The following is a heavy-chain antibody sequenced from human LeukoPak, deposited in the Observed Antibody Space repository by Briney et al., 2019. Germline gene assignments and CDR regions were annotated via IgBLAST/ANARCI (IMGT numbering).Heavy chain of an antibody. V-gene: IGHV1-69*04. CDR3: ARDSSGSSPNFDY. D-gene: IGHD1-26*01. CDR1: GGTFNIYG. Sequence: ASVKVSCKASGGTFNIYGITWVRQAPGQGLEWMGRIIPILNITNYAQKFQGRVTITADKSTSTAYTELSSLRSEDTAVYYCARDSSGSSPNFDYWGQGTLVTVSS. J-gene: IGHJ4*02. CDR2: IIPILNIT.